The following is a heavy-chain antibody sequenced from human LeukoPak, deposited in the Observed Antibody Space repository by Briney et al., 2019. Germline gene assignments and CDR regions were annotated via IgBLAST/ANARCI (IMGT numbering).Heavy chain of an antibody. J-gene: IGHJ4*02. CDR3: ASYQYYYDSSGYYYDY. Sequence: PSETLSLTCTVSGGSISTYYWSWIRQPPGKGLEWIGYIYYSGNSNYNPSLKSRVTISVDTSKNQFSLKLSSVTAADTAVYYCASYQYYYDSSGYYYDYWGQGTLVTVSS. D-gene: IGHD3-22*01. CDR2: IYYSGNS. CDR1: GGSISTYY. V-gene: IGHV4-59*08.